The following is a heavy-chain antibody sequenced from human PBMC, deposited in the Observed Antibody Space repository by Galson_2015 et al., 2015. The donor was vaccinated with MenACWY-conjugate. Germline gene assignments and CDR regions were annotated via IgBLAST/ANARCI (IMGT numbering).Heavy chain of an antibody. D-gene: IGHD7-27*01. Sequence: LSLTCTVSGGSIRSHYWSWFRQPPGKGLEWIAYIRDTGSLKDNPSLKSRVTMSADKSNNQFSLRLISVTAADTAVYYCARLPTWGSSFGYFDYWGQGSLVAVSS. V-gene: IGHV4-59*08. CDR3: ARLPTWGSSFGYFDY. CDR2: IRDTGSL. CDR1: GGSIRSHY. J-gene: IGHJ4*02.